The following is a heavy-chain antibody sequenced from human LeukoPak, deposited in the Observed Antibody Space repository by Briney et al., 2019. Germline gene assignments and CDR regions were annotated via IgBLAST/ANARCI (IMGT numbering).Heavy chain of an antibody. D-gene: IGHD6-19*01. Sequence: PGRSLRLSCAASGFTFGDYGMHWVRQAPGKGLEWVAVISHDGRTEFYGDSVKGRFTVSRDSSQNTLYLQMNSLRAEDTAVYYCARDFKETGIAVAGTGIDYYYYMDVWGKGTTVTVSS. CDR3: ARDFKETGIAVAGTGIDYYYYMDV. CDR1: GFTFGDYG. CDR2: ISHDGRTE. J-gene: IGHJ6*03. V-gene: IGHV3-30*03.